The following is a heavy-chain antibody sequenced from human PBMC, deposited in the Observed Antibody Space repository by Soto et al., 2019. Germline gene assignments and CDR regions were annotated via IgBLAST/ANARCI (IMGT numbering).Heavy chain of an antibody. CDR3: ARGPGVDSPAYEFDY. D-gene: IGHD3-16*01. Sequence: QVQLQESGPGLVKPSQTLSLTCAVSGGSISSGGYYWSWIRQYAGKGLEWIAYIHHSGSTSYNPSLKSRVAMSVDTSKNQFSLKLTSVTAADTALYYGARGPGVDSPAYEFDYWGQGTLVSVSP. J-gene: IGHJ4*02. V-gene: IGHV4-31*11. CDR2: IHHSGST. CDR1: GGSISSGGYY.